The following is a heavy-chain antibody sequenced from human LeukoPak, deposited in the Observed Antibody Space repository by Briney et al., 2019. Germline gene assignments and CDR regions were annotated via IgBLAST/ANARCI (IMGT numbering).Heavy chain of an antibody. V-gene: IGHV3-48*03. Sequence: QPGGSLRLSCAASGFTFSSYEMNWVRQAPGKGLEWVSYISSSGSTIYYADSVKGRFTISRDNSKNTLYLQMNSLRAEDTAVYYCAKPNSLAAAGTRYYYMDVWGKGTTVTVSS. J-gene: IGHJ6*03. CDR2: ISSSGSTI. D-gene: IGHD6-13*01. CDR3: AKPNSLAAAGTRYYYMDV. CDR1: GFTFSSYE.